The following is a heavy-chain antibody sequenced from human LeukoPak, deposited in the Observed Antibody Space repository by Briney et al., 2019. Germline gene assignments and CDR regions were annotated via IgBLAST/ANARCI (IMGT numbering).Heavy chain of an antibody. J-gene: IGHJ4*02. V-gene: IGHV1-18*01. D-gene: IGHD6-13*01. CDR2: ISAYNGNT. CDR1: GYTLTSYG. Sequence: ASVKVSCKASGYTLTSYGISWVRQAPGQGLEWMGWISAYNGNTNYTQKLQGRVTMTTDTSTSTAYMELRSLRSDDTAVYYCARDQWKSTAAGTCDYWGQGTLVTVSS. CDR3: ARDQWKSTAAGTCDY.